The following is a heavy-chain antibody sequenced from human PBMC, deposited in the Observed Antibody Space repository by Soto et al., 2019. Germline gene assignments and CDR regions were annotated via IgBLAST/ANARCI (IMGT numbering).Heavy chain of an antibody. V-gene: IGHV3-11*01. Sequence: QVQLVESGGGLVKPGGSLRLSCAASGFTFSDYSMSWIRQAPGKGLEWVSYISSSDSIIYYTDSVKGRFTISRDNAKNSLYLQMNSLRAEDMAVYYCARDLGYYDSSGYFDYWGQGTLLTVSS. J-gene: IGHJ4*02. CDR1: GFTFSDYS. CDR3: ARDLGYYDSSGYFDY. CDR2: ISSSDSII. D-gene: IGHD3-22*01.